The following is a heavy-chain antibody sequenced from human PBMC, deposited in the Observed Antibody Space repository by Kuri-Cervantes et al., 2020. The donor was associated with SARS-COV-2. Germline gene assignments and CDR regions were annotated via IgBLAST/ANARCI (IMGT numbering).Heavy chain of an antibody. Sequence: ASVKVSCKASGYTFTSYGISWVRQAPGQGLEWMGWISAYNGNTNYAQKLQGRVTITADESTSTAYMELSSLRSEDTAVYYCARGGWITGTTSAYYYYYMDVWGKGTTVTVSS. CDR3: ARGGWITGTTSAYYYYYMDV. V-gene: IGHV1-18*01. CDR2: ISAYNGNT. J-gene: IGHJ6*03. D-gene: IGHD1-7*01. CDR1: GYTFTSYG.